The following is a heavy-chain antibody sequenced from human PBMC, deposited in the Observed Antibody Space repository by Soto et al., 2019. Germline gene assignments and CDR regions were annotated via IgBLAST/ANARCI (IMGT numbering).Heavy chain of an antibody. CDR2: SNPNSCGT. Sequence: SXKVSFKASGYTXNGYDMDLVRQAPGQGLEWMGWSNPNSCGTNYAKKFQVWFTITRDTSISTAYMELSRLKPDQPAVYFCARGDSGSYSGSGWFDPWGQGTLGTVS. D-gene: IGHD1-26*01. V-gene: IGHV1-2*04. CDR1: GYTXNGYD. CDR3: ARGDSGSYSGSGWFDP. J-gene: IGHJ5*02.